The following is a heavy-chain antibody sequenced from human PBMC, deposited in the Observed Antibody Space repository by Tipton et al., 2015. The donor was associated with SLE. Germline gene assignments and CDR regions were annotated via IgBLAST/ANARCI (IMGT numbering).Heavy chain of an antibody. Sequence: TLSLTCTVSGGSISSHYWSWIRQPPGKGLEWIGYIYYSGSTNYNPSLKSRVTISVDTSKNQFSLKLSSVTAADTAVYFCAREERNGHLNYLDFWGQGTLVPVSS. D-gene: IGHD2-8*01. CDR3: AREERNGHLNYLDF. CDR1: GGSISSHY. CDR2: IYYSGST. V-gene: IGHV4-59*11. J-gene: IGHJ4*02.